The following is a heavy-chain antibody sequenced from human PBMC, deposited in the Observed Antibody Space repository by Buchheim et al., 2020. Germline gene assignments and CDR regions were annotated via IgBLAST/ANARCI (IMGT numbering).Heavy chain of an antibody. J-gene: IGHJ4*02. CDR3: ANEWAYDSGSYLPY. Sequence: QVQLVESGGGVVQSGRSLRLSCAASGFTFSSYGMHWVRQAPGKGLEWVAVIWYDGSNKYYADSVKGRFTISRDNSKNTLYLQMNSLRAEDTAVYYCANEWAYDSGSYLPYWGQGTL. V-gene: IGHV3-33*06. CDR1: GFTFSSYG. CDR2: IWYDGSNK. D-gene: IGHD3-10*01.